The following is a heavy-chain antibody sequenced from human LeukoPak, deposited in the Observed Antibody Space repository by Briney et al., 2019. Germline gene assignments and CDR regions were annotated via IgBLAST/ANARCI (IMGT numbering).Heavy chain of an antibody. V-gene: IGHV4-34*01. CDR3: AGGLYGGKDFDY. CDR1: GGSFSGYY. Sequence: SETLSLTCAVYGGSFSGYYWSWIRQPPGKGLEWIGEINHSGSTNYNPSLKSRVTISVDTSKNQFSLKLSSVTAADTAVYYCAGGLYGGKDFDYWGQGTLVTVSS. D-gene: IGHD4-23*01. J-gene: IGHJ4*02. CDR2: INHSGST.